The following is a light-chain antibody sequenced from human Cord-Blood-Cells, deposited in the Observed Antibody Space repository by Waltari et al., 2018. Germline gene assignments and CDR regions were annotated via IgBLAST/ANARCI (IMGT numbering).Light chain of an antibody. V-gene: IGKV1-5*03. J-gene: IGKJ2*01. CDR3: QQYNSSPYT. CDR2: KAS. Sequence: DIQMTQSPTTLSASVAYRVTMTCRASQSISSWLAWYQQKPGKAPKLLIYKASSLESGVPSRFSGSGSGTEFTLTISSLQPDDFATYYCQQYNSSPYTFGQGTKLEIK. CDR1: QSISSW.